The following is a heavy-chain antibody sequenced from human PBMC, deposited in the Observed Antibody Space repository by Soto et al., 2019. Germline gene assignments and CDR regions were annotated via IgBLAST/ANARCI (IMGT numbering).Heavy chain of an antibody. CDR1: GFTCNSYS. CDR2: ISSSSSYI. CDR3: ARDVCSCGSCQPGYYYYGMHV. D-gene: IGHD2-15*01. Sequence: XGSLRLSCAAAGFTCNSYSMNWVRQAPGRGLDWVSSISSSSSYIYYADSVKGRFTISRDNAKNSLYLQMNSLRAEDTDVYYCARDVCSCGSCQPGYYYYGMHVWGQGATVTVSS. V-gene: IGHV3-21*01. J-gene: IGHJ6*02.